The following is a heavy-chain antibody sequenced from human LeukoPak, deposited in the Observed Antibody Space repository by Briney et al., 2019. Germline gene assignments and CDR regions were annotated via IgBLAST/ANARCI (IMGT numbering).Heavy chain of an antibody. CDR2: IYYSGST. CDR1: GGSISSGDYY. CDR3: ASQSSTSPTIPF. V-gene: IGHV4-30-4*08. D-gene: IGHD2-2*01. J-gene: IGHJ4*02. Sequence: PSQTLSLTCTVSGGSISSGDYYWSWLRQPPGKGLEWVGYIYYSGSTYYNPSLKSRVTISVDTSKNQFSLKLSSVTAADTAVYYCASQSSTSPTIPFWGQGTLVTVSS.